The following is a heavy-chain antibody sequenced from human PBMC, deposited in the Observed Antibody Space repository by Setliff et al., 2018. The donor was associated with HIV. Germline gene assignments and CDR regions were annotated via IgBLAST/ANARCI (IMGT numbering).Heavy chain of an antibody. CDR3: AREMGSTHQAFDI. CDR1: GFTFKNAW. J-gene: IGHJ3*02. V-gene: IGHV3-15*01. Sequence: GGSLRLSCAASGFTFKNAWMNWVRQAPGKGLEWIGRIKSKTDGGTTDYAAPVKGRFTISRDNAKNSLYLQMSSLRAEDTAVYYCAREMGSTHQAFDIWGQGTMVTVSS. D-gene: IGHD2-15*01. CDR2: IKSKTDGGTT.